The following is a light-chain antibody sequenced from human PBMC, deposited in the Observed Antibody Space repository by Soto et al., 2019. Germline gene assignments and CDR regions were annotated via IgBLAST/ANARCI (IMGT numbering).Light chain of an antibody. CDR2: EVT. V-gene: IGLV2-8*01. J-gene: IGLJ2*01. CDR1: SSDVGGYNY. Sequence: QSALTQPPSASGSPGQSVTISCTGTSSDVGGYNYVSWYQQHPGKAPKLMIYEVTKRPSGVPDRFSGSKSGSTASLTVSGLQAEDEADYYCSSDAGSNNYVVFGGGTKVTVL. CDR3: SSDAGSNNYVV.